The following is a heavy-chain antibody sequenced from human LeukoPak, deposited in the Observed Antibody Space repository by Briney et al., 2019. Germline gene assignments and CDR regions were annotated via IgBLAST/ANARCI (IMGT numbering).Heavy chain of an antibody. Sequence: ASVKVSCKASGYTFTSYGISRVRQAPGQGLEWMGWISAYNGNTNYAQKLQGRVTMTTDTSTSTAYMELRSLRSDDTAVYYCARAFYDSSGNYYFDYWGQGTLVTVSS. J-gene: IGHJ4*02. CDR2: ISAYNGNT. CDR1: GYTFTSYG. D-gene: IGHD3-22*01. CDR3: ARAFYDSSGNYYFDY. V-gene: IGHV1-18*01.